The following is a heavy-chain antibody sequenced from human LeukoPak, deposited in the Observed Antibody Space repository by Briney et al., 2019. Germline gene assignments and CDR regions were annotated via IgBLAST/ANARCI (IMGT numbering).Heavy chain of an antibody. V-gene: IGHV4-39*07. CDR3: ARDRYYYDSSARYFDY. CDR1: GGSISSSSYY. Sequence: SETLSLTCTVSGGSISSSSYYWGWIRQPPGKGLEWIGSIYYSGSTYYNPSLKSRVTISVDTSKNQFSLKLSSVTAADAAVYYCARDRYYYDSSARYFDYWGQGTLVTVSS. CDR2: IYYSGST. J-gene: IGHJ4*02. D-gene: IGHD3-22*01.